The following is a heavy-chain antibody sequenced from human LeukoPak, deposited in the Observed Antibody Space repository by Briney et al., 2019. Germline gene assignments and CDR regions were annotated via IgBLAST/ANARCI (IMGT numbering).Heavy chain of an antibody. CDR1: GFRFSDFT. Sequence: GGSLRLSCAASGFRFSDFTMTWVRQAPGKGPEGVSAIGGRGGSTYYADSLGGRFTISRDNSKEMVYLQMNSLKVEDTATYYCGKEGGAWGQGTKVTVSS. V-gene: IGHV3-23*01. J-gene: IGHJ5*02. CDR2: IGGRGGST. CDR3: GKEGGA. D-gene: IGHD3-16*01.